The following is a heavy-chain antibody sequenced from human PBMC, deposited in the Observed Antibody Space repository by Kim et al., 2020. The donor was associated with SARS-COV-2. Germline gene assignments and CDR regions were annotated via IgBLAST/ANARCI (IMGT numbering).Heavy chain of an antibody. J-gene: IGHJ4*02. V-gene: IGHV3-48*03. CDR3: AREGSFDGFDY. D-gene: IGHD3-9*01. Sequence: GGSLRLSCAASGFTFSSYEMNWVRQAPGKGLEWVSYISSASVIYYVDSVKGRFTISRDNAKNLLYLQMNSLRAEDTAVYYCAREGSFDGFDYWGQGTLVTVSS. CDR1: GFTFSSYE. CDR2: ISSASVI.